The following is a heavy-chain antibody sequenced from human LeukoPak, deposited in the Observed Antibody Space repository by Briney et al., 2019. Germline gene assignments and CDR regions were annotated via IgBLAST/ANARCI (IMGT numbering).Heavy chain of an antibody. V-gene: IGHV1-46*01. D-gene: IGHD3-3*01. CDR1: GYTFTSYY. CDR3: ARGGTDQYDFWSGFYYYYYYMDV. CDR2: INPIGGST. Sequence: GASVKVSCTASGYTFTSYYMHWVRQAPGQGLEWMGIINPIGGSTSYAQKFQGRVTITRNTSISTAYMELSSLRSEDTAVYYCARGGTDQYDFWSGFYYYYYYMDVWGKGTTVTVSS. J-gene: IGHJ6*03.